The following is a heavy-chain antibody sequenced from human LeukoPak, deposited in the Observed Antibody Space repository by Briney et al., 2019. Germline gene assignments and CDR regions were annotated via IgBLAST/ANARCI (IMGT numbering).Heavy chain of an antibody. Sequence: KVSCKASGYTFTGYYMHWVRQMPGKGLEWVGIISPGDSDTRYSPSFQGQVTISADKSISTAYLQWGSPKASDTAMYFCARHYTSTWSPSDAFDIWGQGTMVTVSS. V-gene: IGHV5-51*01. CDR3: ARHYTSTWSPSDAFDI. CDR1: GYTFTGYY. J-gene: IGHJ3*02. CDR2: ISPGDSDT. D-gene: IGHD2-2*02.